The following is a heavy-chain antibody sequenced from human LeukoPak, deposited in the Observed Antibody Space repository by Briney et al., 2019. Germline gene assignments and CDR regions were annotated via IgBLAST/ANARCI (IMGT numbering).Heavy chain of an antibody. V-gene: IGHV3-23*01. CDR3: AKMKGITMVRGTFDY. Sequence: PGGSLRLSCAASGFTFSSYAMTWVRQAPGKGLEWFSSISGSGGNTYYADSVKGRFTISRDNSKNTLYLQMSSLRAEDTAVYYCAKMKGITMVRGTFDYWGQGTLVTVSS. J-gene: IGHJ4*02. CDR2: ISGSGGNT. CDR1: GFTFSSYA. D-gene: IGHD3-10*01.